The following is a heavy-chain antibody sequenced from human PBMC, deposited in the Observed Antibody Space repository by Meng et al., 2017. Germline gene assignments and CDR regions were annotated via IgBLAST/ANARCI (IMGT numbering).Heavy chain of an antibody. J-gene: IGHJ4*02. V-gene: IGHV1-2*06. D-gene: IGHD6-19*01. CDR1: GFTSTGNY. Sequence: QAQLVECADSVKEPGASVQFSSKASGFTSTGNYMHWGRQAPGQGLEWMGRINPNSGGTNYAQKFQGRVTMTRDTSISTAYMELSRLRSDDTAVYYCARDPGCSSGWSPRSRAGYWGQGTLVTVSS. CDR2: INPNSGGT. CDR3: ARDPGCSSGWSPRSRAGY.